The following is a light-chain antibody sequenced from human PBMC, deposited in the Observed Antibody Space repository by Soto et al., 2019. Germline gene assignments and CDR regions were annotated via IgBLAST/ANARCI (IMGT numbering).Light chain of an antibody. CDR2: GNT. CDR1: SSNIGAGYD. CDR3: QSYDSSLSGWGV. V-gene: IGLV1-40*01. Sequence: QSVLTQPPSVSGAPGQRVTISCTGRSSNIGAGYDVHWYQQIPGTAPKLLIYGNTNRPSGVPDRFSGSKSGTSASLAITGLQAEDEADYYCQSYDSSLSGWGVFGGGTKLTVL. J-gene: IGLJ2*01.